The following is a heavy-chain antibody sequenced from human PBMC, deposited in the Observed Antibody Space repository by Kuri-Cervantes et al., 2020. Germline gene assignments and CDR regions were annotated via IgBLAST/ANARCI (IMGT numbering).Heavy chain of an antibody. CDR3: VRDGSSGWHFDN. V-gene: IGHV3-23*01. D-gene: IGHD6-19*01. CDR2: ITGRGDST. Sequence: GGSLRLSCAASGFIFSTYAITWVRQAPGKGLQCVSSITGRGDSTYYSDSVKGRFTISRDNSRNTVYLQMNSLRAEDTAVYYCVRDGSSGWHFDNWGQGTLVTVSS. J-gene: IGHJ4*02. CDR1: GFIFSTYA.